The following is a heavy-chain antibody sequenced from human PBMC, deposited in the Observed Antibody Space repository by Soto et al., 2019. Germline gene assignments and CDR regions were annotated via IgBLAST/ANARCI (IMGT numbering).Heavy chain of an antibody. CDR3: VKDGDSISSNKPLDY. CDR1: GFTFTTYA. J-gene: IGHJ4*02. D-gene: IGHD2-2*01. Sequence: GGSLRLSCAASGFTFTTYAMCWVRQAPGKGLEWVSSISVSGDRTFYADSVKGRFTISRDNRRNTLHLQMNSLRAEDTAVYYCVKDGDSISSNKPLDYWGQGTLVTVSS. V-gene: IGHV3-23*01. CDR2: ISVSGDRT.